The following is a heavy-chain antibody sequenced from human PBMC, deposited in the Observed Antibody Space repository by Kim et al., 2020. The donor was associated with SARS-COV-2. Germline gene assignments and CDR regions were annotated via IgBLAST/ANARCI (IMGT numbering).Heavy chain of an antibody. J-gene: IGHJ4*02. CDR1: GFDFGVYA. CDR3: AKDIKRYCGNHCQHPFDY. CDR2: ITWNSDIL. V-gene: IGHV3-9*01. Sequence: GGSLRLSCVGSGFDFGVYAMHWVRHVPGKGLEWVSGITWNSDILDYADSVKGRFTISRDNARNSLYLQMNNLRTEDTAFYYCAKDIKRYCGNHCQHPFDYCGQGTLVTVSS. D-gene: IGHD2-21*01.